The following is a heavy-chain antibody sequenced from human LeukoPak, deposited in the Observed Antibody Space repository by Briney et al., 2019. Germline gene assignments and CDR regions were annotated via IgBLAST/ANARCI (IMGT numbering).Heavy chain of an antibody. J-gene: IGHJ4*02. CDR1: GYTFTRYG. Sequence: ASVKVSCKASGYTFTRYGITWVRQAPGQGLEWMGWISAYNGNADYAQKLQGRVTMTPDTSTSTAYMELRSLRSDDTAVYYCARGSHYYDSSGCSYYFDYWGQGTLVTVSS. V-gene: IGHV1-18*01. CDR3: ARGSHYYDSSGCSYYFDY. CDR2: ISAYNGNA. D-gene: IGHD3-22*01.